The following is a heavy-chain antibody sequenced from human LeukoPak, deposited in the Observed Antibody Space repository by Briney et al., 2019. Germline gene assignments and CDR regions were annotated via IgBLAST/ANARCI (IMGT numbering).Heavy chain of an antibody. J-gene: IGHJ3*01. Sequence: PGGSLRLSCAASGFTFSNYAMSWVGQAPGKGLERVATISGNGGKTVYADSVKGRFTVSRDNSGDMLFLQMNSLRAVDTAVYFCAKSLGLNAFDVWGQGTMVTVS. CDR2: ISGNGGKT. CDR3: AKSLGLNAFDV. D-gene: IGHD2-15*01. V-gene: IGHV3-23*01. CDR1: GFTFSNYA.